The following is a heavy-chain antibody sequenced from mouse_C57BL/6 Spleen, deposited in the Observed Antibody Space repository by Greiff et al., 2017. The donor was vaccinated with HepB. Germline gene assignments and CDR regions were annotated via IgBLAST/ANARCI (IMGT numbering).Heavy chain of an antibody. V-gene: IGHV1-4*01. CDR1: GYTFTSYT. J-gene: IGHJ2*01. CDR2: INPSRGYT. CDR3: ARRVLGFDY. Sequence: QVQLKQSGAELARPGASVKMSCKASGYTFTSYTMHWVKQRPGQGLEWIGYINPSRGYTKYNQKFKDKATLTADKSARTDYMQLSSLTSEDAAVYYCARRVLGFDYWGQGTTLTVSS. D-gene: IGHD4-1*01.